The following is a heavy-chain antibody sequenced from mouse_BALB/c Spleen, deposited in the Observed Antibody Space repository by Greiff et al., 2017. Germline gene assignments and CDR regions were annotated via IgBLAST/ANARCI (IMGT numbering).Heavy chain of an antibody. D-gene: IGHD4-1*01. Sequence: EVKLMESGAELVKPGASVKLSCTASGFNIKDTYMHWVKQRPEQGLEWIGRIDPANGNTKYDPKFQGKATITADTSSNTAYLQLSSLTSEDPAVYYCARQPSANWEYYFDYWGQGTTLTVSS. CDR1: GFNIKDTY. CDR3: ARQPSANWEYYFDY. CDR2: IDPANGNT. V-gene: IGHV14-3*02. J-gene: IGHJ2*01.